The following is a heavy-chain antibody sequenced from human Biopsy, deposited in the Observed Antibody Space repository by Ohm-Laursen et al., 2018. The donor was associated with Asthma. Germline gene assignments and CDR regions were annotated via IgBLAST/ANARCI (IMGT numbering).Heavy chain of an antibody. CDR2: ISVYNGNT. V-gene: IGHV1-18*01. Sequence: SSVKVSCKTSGHTFNSAGITWVRQAPGQGLEWMGWISVYNGNTKVAQKLQDRVTMITDTSTSTAYMELRNLRSDDTAVYFCARAVDYSHYYGIDVWGQGTTVTVS. CDR3: ARAVDYSHYYGIDV. CDR1: GHTFNSAG. D-gene: IGHD3-10*01. J-gene: IGHJ6*02.